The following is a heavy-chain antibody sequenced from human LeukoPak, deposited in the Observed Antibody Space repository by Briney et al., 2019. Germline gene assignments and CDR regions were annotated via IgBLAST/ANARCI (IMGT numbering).Heavy chain of an antibody. V-gene: IGHV4-59*01. CDR3: ASLENSGYTNAFET. J-gene: IGHJ3*02. Sequence: PSETLSLTCTVSGGSISSYYWSWIRQPPGKGLEWIGYINDSGSRNYNPSLKSRVTISIDTPKNQFSLKLNSVTAADTAVYYCASLENSGYTNAFETWGQGTPVVVSS. D-gene: IGHD3-22*01. CDR2: INDSGSR. CDR1: GGSISSYY.